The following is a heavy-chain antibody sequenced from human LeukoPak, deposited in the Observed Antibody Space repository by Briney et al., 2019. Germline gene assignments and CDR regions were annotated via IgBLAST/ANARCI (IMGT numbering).Heavy chain of an antibody. CDR2: ISGSGGST. CDR1: GFTFSSYW. Sequence: GGSLRLSCAASGFTFSSYWMSWVRQAPGKGLEWVSAISGSGGSTYYADSVKGRFTISRDNSKNTLYLQMNSLRAEDTAVYYCAKVAPLWFGELLPFDYWGQGTLVTVSS. V-gene: IGHV3-23*01. D-gene: IGHD3-10*01. J-gene: IGHJ4*02. CDR3: AKVAPLWFGELLPFDY.